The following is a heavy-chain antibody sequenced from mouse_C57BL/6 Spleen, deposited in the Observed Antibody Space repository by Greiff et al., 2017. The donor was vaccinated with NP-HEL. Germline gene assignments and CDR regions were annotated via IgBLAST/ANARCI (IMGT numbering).Heavy chain of an antibody. Sequence: QVQLQQSGAELMKPGASVKLSCKATGYTFTGYWIEWVKQRPGHGLEWIGEIFPGYGSTNYNEKFKGKATFTADTSSNTAYMQLSSLTTEDSAVYYCARERGKYGGAYWGQGTLVTVSA. J-gene: IGHJ3*01. CDR2: IFPGYGST. CDR3: ARERGKYGGAY. CDR1: GYTFTGYW. D-gene: IGHD2-1*01. V-gene: IGHV1-9*01.